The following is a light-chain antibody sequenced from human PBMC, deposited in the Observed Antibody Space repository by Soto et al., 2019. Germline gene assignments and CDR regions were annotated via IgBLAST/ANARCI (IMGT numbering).Light chain of an antibody. V-gene: IGLV1-44*01. J-gene: IGLJ1*01. CDR2: TSD. Sequence: QSVLTQPPSASGTPGQRVTIRCSGTSSNIGNNPVNWYQQLPGTAPKLLIYTSDQRPSGVPDRFSASKSGTSASLAISGLQSEDEADYYCAAWDDSLSGPVFGTGTKVTVL. CDR3: AAWDDSLSGPV. CDR1: SSNIGNNP.